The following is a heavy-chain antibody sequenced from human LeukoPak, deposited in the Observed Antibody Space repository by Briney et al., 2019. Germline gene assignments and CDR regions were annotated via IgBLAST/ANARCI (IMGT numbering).Heavy chain of an antibody. V-gene: IGHV4-4*09. J-gene: IGHJ4*02. Sequence: PSETLSLTCTVSGTFDSGFYWTWIRQPPGKELEWIGFIYSTGTTSYNSSLQSRVTISVDTSKNQFSLKLKSVIAADTAIYYCAGRWRGTLDYWGRGTLVAVSS. CDR2: IYSTGTT. CDR1: GTFDSGFY. CDR3: AGRWRGTLDY. D-gene: IGHD5-24*01.